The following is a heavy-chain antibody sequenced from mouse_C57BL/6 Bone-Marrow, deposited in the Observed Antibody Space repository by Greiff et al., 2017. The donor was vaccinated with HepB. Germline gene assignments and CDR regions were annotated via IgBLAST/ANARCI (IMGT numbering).Heavy chain of an antibody. V-gene: IGHV5-17*01. D-gene: IGHD1-1*01. J-gene: IGHJ1*03. CDR1: GFTFSDYG. CDR3: ARGSYWYFDV. Sequence: EVKVVESGGGLVKPGGSLKLSCAASGFTFSDYGMHWVRQAPEKGLEWVAYISSGSSTIYYADTVKGRFTISRDNAKNTLFLQMTSLRSEDTAMYYCARGSYWYFDVWGTGTTVTVSS. CDR2: ISSGSSTI.